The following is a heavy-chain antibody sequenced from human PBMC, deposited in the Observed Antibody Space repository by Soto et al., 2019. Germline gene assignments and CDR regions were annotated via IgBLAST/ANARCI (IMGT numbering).Heavy chain of an antibody. CDR3: SPGVDY. J-gene: IGHJ4*02. Sequence: PGGSLRLSCATSGLTFSDSSMHWVRQTSGKGLEWVGRIKNKANNYATAYAASVNGRFTISRDDAKNTAYLQMNSLKIEDTAVYYCSPGVDYWGQGTLVTVSS. V-gene: IGHV3-73*01. CDR2: IKNKANNYAT. CDR1: GLTFSDSS.